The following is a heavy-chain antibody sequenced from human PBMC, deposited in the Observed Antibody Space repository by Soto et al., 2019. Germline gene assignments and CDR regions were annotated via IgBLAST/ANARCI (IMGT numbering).Heavy chain of an antibody. D-gene: IGHD1-26*01. J-gene: IGHJ4*02. CDR2: ISGSGGGT. Sequence: EVQLLESGGGLVQPGGSLRLSCAASGFTFSNYAMSWVRQAPGKGLEWVSAISGSGGGTYYADSVKGRFTISRDNSKNTLYLQMNSLRAEDTAVYYCAKAYRSESSGSYPSYCDYWGQGTLVTVSS. V-gene: IGHV3-23*01. CDR3: AKAYRSESSGSYPSYCDY. CDR1: GFTFSNYA.